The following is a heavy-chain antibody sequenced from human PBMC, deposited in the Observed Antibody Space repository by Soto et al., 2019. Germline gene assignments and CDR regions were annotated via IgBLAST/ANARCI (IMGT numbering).Heavy chain of an antibody. Sequence: QVQLVESGGGVVQPGRSLRLSCAASGFTFSSYGMHWVRQAPGKGLEWVAVISYDGSNKYYADSVKGRFTISRDNSKNTLYLQMNSLRAEDTAVYYCAKDEAARYYYYGMDVWGQGATVTVSS. V-gene: IGHV3-30*18. CDR1: GFTFSSYG. CDR3: AKDEAARYYYYGMDV. J-gene: IGHJ6*02. D-gene: IGHD6-6*01. CDR2: ISYDGSNK.